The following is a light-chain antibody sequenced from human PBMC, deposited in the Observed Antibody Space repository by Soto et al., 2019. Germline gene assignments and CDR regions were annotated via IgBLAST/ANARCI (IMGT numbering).Light chain of an antibody. CDR2: KAS. CDR3: QHYNSYSEA. CDR1: QTISSW. V-gene: IGKV1-5*03. J-gene: IGKJ1*01. Sequence: LQMTQSPSTLSGTVGDRVTVHCRASQTISSWLAWYQQKPGKAPKLLIYKASTLKSGVPSRFSGSGSGTEFALTISSLQPDDFATYYCQHYNSYSEAFGQGTKVDIK.